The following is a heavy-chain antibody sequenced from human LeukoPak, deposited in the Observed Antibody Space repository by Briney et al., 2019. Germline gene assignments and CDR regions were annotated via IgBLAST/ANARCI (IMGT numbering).Heavy chain of an antibody. CDR2: INPSGGST. Sequence: ASVKVSCKASGYTFTNYYMHWVRQAPGQGAEWMGIINPSGGSTSYAPKFQGRVTMTRDTSTSTVYMELSSLRSEDTAVYYCARDHYYDIVTGYYSVDHYYGMDVWGQGTTVTVSS. D-gene: IGHD3-9*01. V-gene: IGHV1-46*01. J-gene: IGHJ6*02. CDR1: GYTFTNYY. CDR3: ARDHYYDIVTGYYSVDHYYGMDV.